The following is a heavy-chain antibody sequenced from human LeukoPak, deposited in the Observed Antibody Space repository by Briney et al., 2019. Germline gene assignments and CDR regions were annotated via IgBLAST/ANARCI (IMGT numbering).Heavy chain of an antibody. CDR2: ISSSSSYI. Sequence: GGSLRLSCAASGFTFSSYSMNWVRQAPGKGLEWVSSISSSSSYIYYADSVKGRFTISRDNAKNSRYLQMNSRRAEDTAVYYCARVEADYYDSSGYYGLGYWGQGTLVTVSS. CDR3: ARVEADYYDSSGYYGLGY. J-gene: IGHJ4*02. V-gene: IGHV3-21*01. CDR1: GFTFSSYS. D-gene: IGHD3-22*01.